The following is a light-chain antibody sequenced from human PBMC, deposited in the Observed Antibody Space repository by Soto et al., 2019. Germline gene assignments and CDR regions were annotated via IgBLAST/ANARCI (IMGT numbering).Light chain of an antibody. Sequence: DIQLTQSPSFLSASVGDRVTITCRASLDIRGYLAWYQQKPGKVPRLLIYSASTLQSGVPSRFSGSGSGTEFTLTISSLQPEDFASYYCQQLDRYPFTFGGGTKVAIK. J-gene: IGKJ4*01. CDR1: LDIRGY. CDR2: SAS. V-gene: IGKV1-9*01. CDR3: QQLDRYPFT.